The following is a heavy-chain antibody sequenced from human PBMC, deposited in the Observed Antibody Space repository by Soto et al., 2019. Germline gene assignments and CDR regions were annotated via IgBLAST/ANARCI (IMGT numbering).Heavy chain of an antibody. D-gene: IGHD3-3*01. V-gene: IGHV3-13*01. CDR2: IGNAGDT. Sequence: GSLRISCASSGFTFTSYDIHWVPQATRKRLEWVSAIGNAGDTYYPGSVKGRFTISRENAKNSLYLQMKSLRAEETAGYYCERGTGRDFWSGSYLRSSDNLGAFDIWGQGTMVTGSS. CDR3: ERGTGRDFWSGSYLRSSDNLGAFDI. CDR1: GFTFTSYD. J-gene: IGHJ3*02.